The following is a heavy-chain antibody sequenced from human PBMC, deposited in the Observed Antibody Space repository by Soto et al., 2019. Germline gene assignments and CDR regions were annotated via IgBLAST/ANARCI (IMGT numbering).Heavy chain of an antibody. CDR1: GDTFTGYY. CDR2: ISPHGGGA. V-gene: IGHV1-2*02. CDR3: ARGDSGGNPTMS. Sequence: QVQLVQSGAEVKKPGASVKVSCEASGDTFTGYYVHWVRQATGQGLEWMGWISPHGGGAKYAQNVQGRVTLTTDTSHSTAYMEVTRRRSDVTGVYCCARGDSGGNPTMSWGQGTLVTASS. J-gene: IGHJ4*02. D-gene: IGHD6-25*01.